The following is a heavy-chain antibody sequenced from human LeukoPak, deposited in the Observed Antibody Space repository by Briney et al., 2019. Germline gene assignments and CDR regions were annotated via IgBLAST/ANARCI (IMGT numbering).Heavy chain of an antibody. CDR1: GFTFSSYS. J-gene: IGHJ5*02. CDR3: ARDREEMATPEGWFDP. V-gene: IGHV3-21*01. CDR2: ISSSSSYI. D-gene: IGHD5-24*01. Sequence: GGSLRLSCAASGFTFSSYSMNWVRQAPGKGLGWVSSISSSSSYIYYADSVKGRFTISRDNAKNSLYLQMNSLRAEDTAVYYCARDREEMATPEGWFDPWGQGTLVTVSS.